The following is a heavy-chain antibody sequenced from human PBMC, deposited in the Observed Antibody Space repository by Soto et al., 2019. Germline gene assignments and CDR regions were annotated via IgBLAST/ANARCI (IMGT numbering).Heavy chain of an antibody. V-gene: IGHV4-39*01. CDR2: IYYSGST. CDR1: GGSISSSSYY. Sequence: SETLSLTCTVSGGSISSSSYYWGWIRQPPGKGLEWIGSIYYSGSTYYNPSLKSRVTISVDTSKNQFSLKLSSVTAADTAVYYCATFGYGSGSPFDYWGQGTLVTVSS. CDR3: ATFGYGSGSPFDY. D-gene: IGHD3-10*01. J-gene: IGHJ4*02.